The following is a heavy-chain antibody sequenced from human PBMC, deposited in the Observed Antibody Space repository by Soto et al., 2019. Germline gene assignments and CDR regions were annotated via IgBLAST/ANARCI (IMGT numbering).Heavy chain of an antibody. Sequence: LSLTCAVYGGSFSGYYWSWIRQPPGKGLEWIGEINHSGSTNYNPSLKSRVTISVDTSKNQFSLKLSSVTAADTAVYYCARGRLAAAGQHYGMDVWRQGTTVTVSS. CDR3: ARGRLAAAGQHYGMDV. CDR2: INHSGST. V-gene: IGHV4-34*01. D-gene: IGHD6-13*01. CDR1: GGSFSGYY. J-gene: IGHJ6*02.